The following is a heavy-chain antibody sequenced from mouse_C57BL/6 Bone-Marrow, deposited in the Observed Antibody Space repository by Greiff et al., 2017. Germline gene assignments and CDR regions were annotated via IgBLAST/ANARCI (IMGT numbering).Heavy chain of an antibody. J-gene: IGHJ2*01. D-gene: IGHD1-1*01. Sequence: QVQLQQPGAELVKPGASVKMSCKASGYTFTSYWITWVKQRPGQGLEWIGDIYPGSGCTNYNEKFKSKATLTVDTSSSTAYMQLSSLTSEDSAVYYCGITTVVRKNYFDYWGQGTTLTVSS. CDR3: GITTVVRKNYFDY. V-gene: IGHV1-55*01. CDR2: IYPGSGCT. CDR1: GYTFTSYW.